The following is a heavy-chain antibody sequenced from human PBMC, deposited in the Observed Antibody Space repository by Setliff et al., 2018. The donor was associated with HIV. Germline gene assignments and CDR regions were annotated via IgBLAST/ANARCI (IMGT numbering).Heavy chain of an antibody. Sequence: PGGSLRLSCAASGFTFDDYAVTWVRQAPGKGLDYVSAISGSGTTTYYADSVKGRFTIARENGKNSVYLQMNSLRDGDTAVYYCARGRVRGALDYWGQGTLVTVSS. CDR3: ARGRVRGALDY. V-gene: IGHV3-23*01. CDR2: ISGSGTTT. CDR1: GFTFDDYA. D-gene: IGHD3-10*01. J-gene: IGHJ4*02.